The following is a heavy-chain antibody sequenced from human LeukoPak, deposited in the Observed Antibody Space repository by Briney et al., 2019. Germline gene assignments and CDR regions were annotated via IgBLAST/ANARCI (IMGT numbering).Heavy chain of an antibody. CDR3: ARQGTLPEAIVDAFDI. D-gene: IGHD2-2*01. CDR1: GYSFTSYW. V-gene: IGHV5-51*01. Sequence: GESLKISCKGSGYSFTSYWIGWVRQMPGKGLEWMGIIYPSDSDTRYSPSFQGQVTISADKSISTAYLQWSTLKASDTAMYYCARQGTLPEAIVDAFDIWGQGTMVTVSS. J-gene: IGHJ3*02. CDR2: IYPSDSDT.